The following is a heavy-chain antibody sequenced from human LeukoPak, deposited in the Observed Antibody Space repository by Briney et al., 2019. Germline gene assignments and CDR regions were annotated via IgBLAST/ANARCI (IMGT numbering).Heavy chain of an antibody. CDR2: INHSGST. CDR3: ARYLYSYGCDY. J-gene: IGHJ4*02. CDR1: GGSFSGYY. D-gene: IGHD5-18*01. V-gene: IGHV4-34*01. Sequence: SETLSPTCAVYGGSFSGYYCSWIRQPPGKGLEWIGEINHSGSTNYNPSLKSRVTISVDTSKNQFSLKLSSVTAADTAVYYCARYLYSYGCDYWGQGTLVTVSS.